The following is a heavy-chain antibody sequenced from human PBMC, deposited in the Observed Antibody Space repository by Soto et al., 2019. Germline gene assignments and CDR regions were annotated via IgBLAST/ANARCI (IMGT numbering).Heavy chain of an antibody. Sequence: SETLSLTCTVSGGSVSSGDYFWSWLRQSPGKRLEWIAYIYYSGSTNYNPSLKSRATISVDTSKSQVSLTLTSMTAADAALYYCAISPNYYHYGFDVWVQGTAVTVSS. CDR2: IYYSGST. D-gene: IGHD3-10*01. V-gene: IGHV4-61*08. J-gene: IGHJ6*02. CDR3: AISPNYYHYGFDV. CDR1: GGSVSSGDYF.